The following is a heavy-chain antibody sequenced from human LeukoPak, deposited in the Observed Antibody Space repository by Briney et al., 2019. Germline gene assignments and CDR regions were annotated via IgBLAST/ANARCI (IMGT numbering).Heavy chain of an antibody. J-gene: IGHJ4*02. CDR2: ISSSGSTI. Sequence: GGSLRLSCAASGFTFSDYYMSWIRQAPGKGLEWVSYISSSGSTIYYADSVKGRVTISRDNAKNSLYLQMHSLRAEDTAVYYCARYNRDGPLYDYVWGSYRFHYWGQGTLVTVSS. CDR3: ARYNRDGPLYDYVWGSYRFHY. D-gene: IGHD3-16*02. CDR1: GFTFSDYY. V-gene: IGHV3-11*01.